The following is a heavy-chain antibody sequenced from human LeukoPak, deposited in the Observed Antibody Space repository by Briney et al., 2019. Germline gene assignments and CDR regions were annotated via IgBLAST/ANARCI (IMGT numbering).Heavy chain of an antibody. CDR3: ARALEGSSWFDSYYYYMDV. D-gene: IGHD6-13*01. V-gene: IGHV1-2*02. J-gene: IGHJ6*03. CDR2: INPNSGGT. Sequence: GASVKVSCKASGYTFTDYYMHWVRQAPGQGLEWMGWINPNSGGTNYAQKFQGRVTMTRDTSISTAYMELSRLRSDDTAVYYCARALEGSSWFDSYYYYMDVWGKGTTVTISS. CDR1: GYTFTDYY.